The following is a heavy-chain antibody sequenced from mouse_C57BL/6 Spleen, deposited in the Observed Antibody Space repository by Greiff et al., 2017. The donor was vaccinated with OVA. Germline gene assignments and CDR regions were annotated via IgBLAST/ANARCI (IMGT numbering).Heavy chain of an antibody. CDR3: ATGGASSYSYYYAMGY. D-gene: IGHD1-1*01. CDR1: GYAFTNYL. V-gene: IGHV1-54*01. J-gene: IGHJ4*01. CDR2: INPGSGGT. Sequence: VQLQQSGAELVRPGTSVKVSCKASGYAFTNYLIEWVKQRPGQGLEWIGVINPGSGGTNYNEKFKGKATLTADKSSSTAYMQLSSLTSEDSAVYFCATGGASSYSYYYAMGYWGQGTSVTVSS.